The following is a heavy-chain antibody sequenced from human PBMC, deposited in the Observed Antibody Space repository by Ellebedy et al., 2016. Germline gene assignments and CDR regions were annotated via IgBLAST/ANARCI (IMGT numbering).Heavy chain of an antibody. D-gene: IGHD4-17*01. CDR2: ISGSSTII. V-gene: IGHV3-48*01. Sequence: GGSLRLXCGASGFRFSRYHMNWVRQAPGKGLEWISYISGSSTIIHYAESVKGRFTISRDNARNSLYLQMDSLRAEDTAVYYCASNGDYGGLDYWGQGTLITVSS. CDR1: GFRFSRYH. CDR3: ASNGDYGGLDY. J-gene: IGHJ4*02.